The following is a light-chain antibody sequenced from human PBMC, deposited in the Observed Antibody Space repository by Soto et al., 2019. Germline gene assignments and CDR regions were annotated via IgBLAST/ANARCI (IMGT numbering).Light chain of an antibody. V-gene: IGKV3-11*01. CDR3: HQRKSWPRT. CDR2: DTS. J-gene: IGKJ1*01. Sequence: EIVLTQSPATLSSSPGERATLSSRASQTVSNKLAWYQHKPGQAPRLLIYDTSNRATGIPARFSGSGSGTDFTLTISSLEPEDFAVYYCHQRKSWPRTFGQGTKVDIK. CDR1: QTVSNK.